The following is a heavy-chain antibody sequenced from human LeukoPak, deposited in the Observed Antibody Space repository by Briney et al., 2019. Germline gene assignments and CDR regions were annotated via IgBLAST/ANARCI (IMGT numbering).Heavy chain of an antibody. D-gene: IGHD4-11*01. CDR1: GYTFTSYY. J-gene: IGHJ4*02. V-gene: IGHV1-46*01. Sequence: GASVKVSCKASGYTFTSYYMHWVRQAPGQGLEWMGIINPSGGSTSYTQKFQGRVTMTRDTSTSTVYMELSSLRSEDTAVYYCARGSSNYFWNPSLGLDYWGQGTLVTVSS. CDR2: INPSGGST. CDR3: ARGSSNYFWNPSLGLDY.